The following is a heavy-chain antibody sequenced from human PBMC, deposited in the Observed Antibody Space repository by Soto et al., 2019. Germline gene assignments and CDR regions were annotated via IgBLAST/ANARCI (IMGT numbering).Heavy chain of an antibody. CDR3: ARDQGSGIAADTYYYYGMDV. CDR1: GDSVSCNSAA. Sequence: SQTLSLTCAISGDSVSCNSAAWNWIRQSPSRGLEWLGRTYYRSKWYNDYAVSVKSRITINPDTSKNQFSLQLNSVTPEDTAVYYCARDQGSGIAADTYYYYGMDVWGQGTTVTVSS. V-gene: IGHV6-1*01. CDR2: TYYRSKWYN. D-gene: IGHD6-13*01. J-gene: IGHJ6*02.